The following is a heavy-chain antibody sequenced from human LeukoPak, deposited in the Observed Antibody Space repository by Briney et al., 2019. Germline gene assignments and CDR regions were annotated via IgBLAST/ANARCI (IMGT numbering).Heavy chain of an antibody. CDR2: ISYDGSNK. V-gene: IGHV3-30-3*01. Sequence: GRSLRLSCAASGFTFSSYAMHWVRQAPGKGLEWVAVISYDGSNKYYADSVKGRFTISRDNSKNTLYLQMNSLRAEDTAVYYCARDTDGSGSVDYWGQGTLVTVSS. D-gene: IGHD3-10*01. J-gene: IGHJ4*02. CDR3: ARDTDGSGSVDY. CDR1: GFTFSSYA.